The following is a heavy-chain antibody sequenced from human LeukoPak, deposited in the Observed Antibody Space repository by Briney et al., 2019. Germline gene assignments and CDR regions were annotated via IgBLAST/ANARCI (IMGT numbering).Heavy chain of an antibody. CDR2: INHNGNVN. Sequence: GGSLRLSCAASGFTFSSYWMNWARQAPGKGLEWVASINHNGNVNYYVDSVKGRFTISRDNAKNSLYLQMSNLRAEDTAVYYCARDRGWIQHDIWGQGTMVTVSS. CDR1: GFTFSSYW. CDR3: ARDRGWIQHDI. V-gene: IGHV3-7*01. J-gene: IGHJ3*02. D-gene: IGHD5-18*01.